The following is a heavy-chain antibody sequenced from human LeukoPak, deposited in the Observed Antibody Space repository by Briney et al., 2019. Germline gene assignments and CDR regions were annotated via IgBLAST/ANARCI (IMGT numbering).Heavy chain of an antibody. CDR3: AKDGSITIFGVVISPIDY. CDR2: ISGSGGST. J-gene: IGHJ4*02. V-gene: IGHV3-23*01. CDR1: GFTFSSYA. Sequence: PGGSLRLSCAASGFTFSSYAMSWVRQAPGKGLEWVSAISGSGGSTYYADSVKGRFTISRDNSKNTLYLQMNSLRAEDTAVYYCAKDGSITIFGVVISPIDYWGQGTLATVSS. D-gene: IGHD3-3*01.